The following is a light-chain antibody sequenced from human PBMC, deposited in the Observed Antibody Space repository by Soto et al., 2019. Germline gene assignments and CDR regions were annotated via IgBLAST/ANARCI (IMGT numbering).Light chain of an antibody. CDR1: SSDVGGYNY. CDR3: SSYSIRSTVV. CDR2: DVS. V-gene: IGLV2-14*03. J-gene: IGLJ2*01. Sequence: QSALTQPASVSGSPGQSITISCTGTSSDVGGYNYVPWYQQHPGKAPKLLIYDVSNRPSGFSTRFSGSKSGNTASLTISGLQAEDEADYYCSSYSIRSTVVFGGGTQLTVL.